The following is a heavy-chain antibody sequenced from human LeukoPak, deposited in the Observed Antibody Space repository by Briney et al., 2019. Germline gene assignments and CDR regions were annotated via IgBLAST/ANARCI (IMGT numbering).Heavy chain of an antibody. Sequence: SETLSLTCTVSGGSISSYYWSWIRQPPGKGLEWIGYIYYSGSTDYNPSLKSRVTILVDTSKNQVSLTLTSVTAADTAVYYCARGGAALDYWGQGTLVTVSS. CDR3: ARGGAALDY. J-gene: IGHJ4*02. V-gene: IGHV4-59*01. CDR1: GGSISSYY. CDR2: IYYSGST. D-gene: IGHD1-26*01.